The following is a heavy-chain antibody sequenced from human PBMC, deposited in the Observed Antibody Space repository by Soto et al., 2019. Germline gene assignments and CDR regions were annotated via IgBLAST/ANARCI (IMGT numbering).Heavy chain of an antibody. CDR1: GYTVISYA. CDR3: ATAEGTVTTGWYGMDV. D-gene: IGHD4-17*01. CDR2: INTGNGNT. V-gene: IGHV1-3*04. J-gene: IGHJ6*02. Sequence: QVQVMQSGAEVRKPGASVKISCLASGYTVISYALNWVLQAPGQRLEWMGRINTGNGNTDYSQRFQGRITITRDTSATTVYMELTSLTSEDTAVYYCATAEGTVTTGWYGMDVWGQGTTVTVSS.